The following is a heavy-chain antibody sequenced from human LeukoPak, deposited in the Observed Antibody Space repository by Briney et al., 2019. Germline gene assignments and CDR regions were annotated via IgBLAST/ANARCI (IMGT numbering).Heavy chain of an antibody. CDR1: GFIFIDYW. J-gene: IGHJ4*02. D-gene: IGHD5-12*01. CDR3: ARGSRKMATSSSYFDY. V-gene: IGHV3-64*01. CDR2: ISSNGGST. Sequence: GGSLRLSCEASGFIFIDYWLSWVRQAPGKGLEYVSAISSNGGSTYYANSVKGRFTISRDNSKNTLYLQMGSLRAEDMAVYYCARGSRKMATSSSYFDYWGQGTLVTVSS.